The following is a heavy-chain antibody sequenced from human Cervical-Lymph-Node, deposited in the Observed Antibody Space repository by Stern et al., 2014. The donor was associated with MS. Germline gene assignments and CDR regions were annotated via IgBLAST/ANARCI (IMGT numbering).Heavy chain of an antibody. J-gene: IGHJ6*02. CDR3: ARGEFGGMDV. V-gene: IGHV1-2*04. CDR2: INPNSGGT. Sequence: VQLVASGAEVRQPGASVKVSCKASGYTFTDYQMHWVRQAPGQGLEWMGWINPNSGGTNYAQKFQGWVTMTRDTSISTAYMELSRLRSDDTAVYYCARGEFGGMDVWGQGTTVTVSS. CDR1: GYTFTDYQ. D-gene: IGHD3-10*01.